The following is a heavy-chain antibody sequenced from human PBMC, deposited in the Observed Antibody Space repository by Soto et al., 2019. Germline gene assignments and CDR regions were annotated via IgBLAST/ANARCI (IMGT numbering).Heavy chain of an antibody. V-gene: IGHV4-34*01. CDR1: GGSFSGYY. J-gene: IGHJ4*02. CDR2: INHSRST. Sequence: SETLSLTCAVYGGSFSGYYWSWIRQPPGKGLEWIGEINHSRSTNYNPSLKSRVTKSVDTSKNQFSLKLSSVTAADTALYYCASGGDVEMATITSFDYWGQGTLVTVSS. CDR3: ASGGDVEMATITSFDY. D-gene: IGHD5-12*01.